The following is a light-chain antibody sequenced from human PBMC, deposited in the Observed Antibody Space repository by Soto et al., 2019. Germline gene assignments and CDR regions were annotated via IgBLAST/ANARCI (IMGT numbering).Light chain of an antibody. V-gene: IGKV3-15*01. Sequence: EVVMMQSPPTVSVSPGERVTLSCRASQSVGSNLVWYQQKPGQAPRLLIYGASLRVTGTPARFSGSGSGTAFTLTISSLQSEDFAVYYCQQYNNWPPLTFGGGTKVEVK. CDR1: QSVGSN. J-gene: IGKJ4*01. CDR3: QQYNNWPPLT. CDR2: GAS.